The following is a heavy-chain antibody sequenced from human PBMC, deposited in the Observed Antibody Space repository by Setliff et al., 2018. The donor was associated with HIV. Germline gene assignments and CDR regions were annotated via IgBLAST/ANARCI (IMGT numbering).Heavy chain of an antibody. Sequence: GGSLRLSCAASGFALDNYWMDWVRQAPGKGLVWVARITNDGSTTTYADSVKGRFSISRDNAKNTLYLQVNSLTAEDSAVYFCVRAPPNSEYWGRGTLVTVSS. CDR2: ITNDGSTT. J-gene: IGHJ4*02. CDR3: VRAPPNSEY. CDR1: GFALDNYW. V-gene: IGHV3-74*01.